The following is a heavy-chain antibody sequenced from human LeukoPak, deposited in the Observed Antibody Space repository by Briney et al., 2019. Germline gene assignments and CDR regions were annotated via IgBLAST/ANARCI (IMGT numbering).Heavy chain of an antibody. J-gene: IGHJ4*02. V-gene: IGHV3-23*01. D-gene: IGHD3-10*01. CDR3: AATMVRGVSYPYYFDY. CDR1: GFTFSSYA. CDR2: ISGSGGST. Sequence: GGSLRLSCAASGFTFSSYAMSWVRQAPGKGLEWVSAISGSGGSTYYADSVKGRFTISRDNSKNTLYLQMNSLRAEDTAVYYCAATMVRGVSYPYYFDYWGQGTLVTVSS.